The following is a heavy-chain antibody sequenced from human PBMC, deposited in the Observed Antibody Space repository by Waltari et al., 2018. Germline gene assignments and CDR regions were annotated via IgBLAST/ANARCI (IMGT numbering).Heavy chain of an antibody. D-gene: IGHD6-19*01. CDR3: AKDQAEWLVLDGYFDS. CDR1: GFTFGNYA. CDR2: MSGTGDYT. V-gene: IGHV3-23*01. Sequence: EVQLLEYGGDLELRGGHLRISCVGSGFTFGNYAMTWFRQAPGKGLEWVSTMSGTGDYTYYADSVKGRFTISRDNSKNTVFLHMNNLRVEDTAIYFCAKDQAEWLVLDGYFDSWGQGTPVTVSS. J-gene: IGHJ4*02.